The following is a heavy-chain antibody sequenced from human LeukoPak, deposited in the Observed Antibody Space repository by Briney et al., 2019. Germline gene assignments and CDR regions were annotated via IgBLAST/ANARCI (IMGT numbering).Heavy chain of an antibody. J-gene: IGHJ4*02. V-gene: IGHV3-74*01. CDR1: GFTFSIYW. Sequence: GGSLRLSCAASGFTFSIYWIHWVCQAPGKGLVWVSRINTDGSSTSYADSVKGRFTISRDNAKNTLYLQMNSLRAEDTAVYYCAGVRTTYFEYWGQRTLVTVSS. CDR2: INTDGSST. D-gene: IGHD4-11*01. CDR3: AGVRTTYFEY.